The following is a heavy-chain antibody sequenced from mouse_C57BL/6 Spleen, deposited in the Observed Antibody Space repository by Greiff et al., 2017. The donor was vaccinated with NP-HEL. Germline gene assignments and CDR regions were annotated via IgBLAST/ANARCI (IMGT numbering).Heavy chain of an antibody. CDR3: ARTGGNSTGWDY. J-gene: IGHJ2*01. V-gene: IGHV1-52*01. D-gene: IGHD2-1*01. CDR2: IDPSDSET. CDR1: GYTFTSYW. Sequence: QVQLQQPGAELVRPGSSVKLSCKASGYTFTSYWMHWVKQRPIQGLEWIGNIDPSDSETHYNQKFKDKATLTVDKSSSTAYMQLSSLTSEDSAVYYCARTGGNSTGWDYWGQGTTLTVSS.